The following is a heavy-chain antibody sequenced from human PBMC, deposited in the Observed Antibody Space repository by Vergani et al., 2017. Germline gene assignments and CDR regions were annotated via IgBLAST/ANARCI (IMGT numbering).Heavy chain of an antibody. CDR1: GFTFSSYS. CDR2: ISSSSSNI. V-gene: IGHV3-48*01. D-gene: IGHD3-3*01. Sequence: EVQLVESGGGLVQPGGSLRLSCAASGFTFSSYSMNWVRQAPGKGLEWVSYISSSSSNIYYSDSVKGRFTISRDNAKNSLYLQMNSLIAEDTAVYYCAIYRMFEDFWSGYYNVYYYYYMDVWGKGTTVTVSS. CDR3: AIYRMFEDFWSGYYNVYYYYYMDV. J-gene: IGHJ6*03.